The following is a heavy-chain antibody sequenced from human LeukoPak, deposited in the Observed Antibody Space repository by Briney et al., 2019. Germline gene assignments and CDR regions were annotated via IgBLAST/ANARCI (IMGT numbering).Heavy chain of an antibody. J-gene: IGHJ4*02. V-gene: IGHV3-23*01. CDR1: GFTFSSYA. D-gene: IGHD5-24*01. CDR2: ISGSGGST. Sequence: GGSLRLSCAASGFTFSSYAMSWVRHAPGKGLEWVSAISGSGGSTYYADSVKGRFTISRDNSKNTLYLQMNSLRAEDTAVYYCAKEVEMATIPWYYFDYWGQGTLVTVSS. CDR3: AKEVEMATIPWYYFDY.